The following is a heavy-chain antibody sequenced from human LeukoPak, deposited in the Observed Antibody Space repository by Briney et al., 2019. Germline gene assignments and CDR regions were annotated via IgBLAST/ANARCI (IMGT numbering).Heavy chain of an antibody. CDR2: ISTYNGNT. Sequence: ASVKVSCKASGYTFSNHGISWVRQAPGQGLEWMGWISTYNGNTYYAQRLQGRVTMTTDTSTSTAYMELRSLRSDDTAVYYCARATYYYDSSGYYYFPYWGQGTPVTVSS. V-gene: IGHV1-18*01. J-gene: IGHJ4*02. CDR3: ARATYYYDSSGYYYFPY. CDR1: GYTFSNHG. D-gene: IGHD3-22*01.